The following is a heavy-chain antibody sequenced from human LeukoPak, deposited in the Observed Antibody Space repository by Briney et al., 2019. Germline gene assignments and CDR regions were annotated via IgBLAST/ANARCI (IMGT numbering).Heavy chain of an antibody. CDR2: MSPNSGNT. Sequence: GASVKVSCKASGYTFTSYDINWVRQATGQGLEWMGWMSPNSGNTGYAQKFQGRVTMTRNTSISTAYMELSSLRSEDTAVYYCARVAAAGTPSYAEYFQHWGQGTLVTVSS. V-gene: IGHV1-8*01. D-gene: IGHD6-13*01. CDR1: GYTFTSYD. J-gene: IGHJ1*01. CDR3: ARVAAAGTPSYAEYFQH.